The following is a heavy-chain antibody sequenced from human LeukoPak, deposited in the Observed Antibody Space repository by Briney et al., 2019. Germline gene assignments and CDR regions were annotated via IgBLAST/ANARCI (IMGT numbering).Heavy chain of an antibody. J-gene: IGHJ4*02. CDR3: ARGLTVTTADY. CDR2: IYYSGST. V-gene: IGHV4-59*01. CDR1: GGSISSYY. D-gene: IGHD4-17*01. Sequence: SETLSLTCIVSGGSISSYYWSWIRQPPGKGLEWIGYIYYSGSTNYNPSLRSRVTISVDTSKNQFSLKLSSVTAADTAVYYCARGLTVTTADYWGQGTLVTVSS.